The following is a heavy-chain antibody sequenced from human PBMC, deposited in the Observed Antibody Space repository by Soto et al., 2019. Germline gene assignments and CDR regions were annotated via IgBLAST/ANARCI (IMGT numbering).Heavy chain of an antibody. Sequence: QVQLQESGPGLMKPSGTLSLTCAISGGSISSNEWWSWVRQPPGKGLEWIGEIYDTVTTNYNPSLKSRVTIPIDKSKTQFSLKLTSLTAADPAVYYCARAVPFCLGPWGQGTLVTVSS. CDR1: GGSISSNEW. J-gene: IGHJ5*02. V-gene: IGHV4-4*02. D-gene: IGHD3-16*01. CDR2: IYDTVTT. CDR3: ARAVPFCLGP.